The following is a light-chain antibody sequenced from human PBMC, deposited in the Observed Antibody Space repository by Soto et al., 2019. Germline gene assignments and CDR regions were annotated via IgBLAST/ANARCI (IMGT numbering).Light chain of an antibody. V-gene: IGKV3-20*01. CDR3: QQYGNSPRT. CDR1: QTINRSF. CDR2: GAS. Sequence: EIVFTQSPGTLSLSPGERVSLSCRASQTINRSFLAWYQQKPGQAPRLLIYGASSRATGIPDRFSGSGSGTDFTLTISRLEPGDFAVYYCQQYGNSPRTFGQGTKVDIK. J-gene: IGKJ1*01.